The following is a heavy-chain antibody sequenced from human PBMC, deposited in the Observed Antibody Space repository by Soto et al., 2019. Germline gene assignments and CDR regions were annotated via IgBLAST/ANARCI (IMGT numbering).Heavy chain of an antibody. Sequence: GASVKVSCKASGYTFTGYYMHWVRQAPGQGLEWMGWINPNSGGTNYAQKFQGRVTMTRDTSISTAYMELSRLRSDDTAVYYCARVAASSEIGVDYWGEGTLVTVSS. CDR1: GYTFTGYY. CDR3: ARVAASSEIGVDY. CDR2: INPNSGGT. J-gene: IGHJ4*02. D-gene: IGHD6-13*01. V-gene: IGHV1-2*02.